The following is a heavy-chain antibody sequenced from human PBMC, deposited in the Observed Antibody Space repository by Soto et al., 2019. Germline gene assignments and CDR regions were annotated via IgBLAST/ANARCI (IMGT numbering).Heavy chain of an antibody. D-gene: IGHD3-10*01. Sequence: EVQLVESGGALVEPGGSLRLSCAASGFTFSNTWMSWVRQAPGKGLEWVGRIKRKSDGETTDFATFVKGRFTISRDDSKNTLYLQINSLKTEDTGVYYCTTEDTVVRGVPDAFEIWGQGTLVTVSS. CDR2: IKRKSDGETT. V-gene: IGHV3-15*02. J-gene: IGHJ3*02. CDR3: TTEDTVVRGVPDAFEI. CDR1: GFTFSNTW.